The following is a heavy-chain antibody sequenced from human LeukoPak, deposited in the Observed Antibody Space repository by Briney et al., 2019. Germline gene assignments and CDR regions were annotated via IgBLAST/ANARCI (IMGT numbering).Heavy chain of an antibody. V-gene: IGHV3-64D*08. D-gene: IGHD3-16*01. CDR3: VKPMVTFGGLIRTDAFDI. CDR2: INNSGGNT. Sequence: GGSMRLSCSASGFTFSSYAIHWVRQAPGKGLEYVSGINNSGGNTQYADSVTGRLTISRDNSKNILYLHMSSLKTEDTAVYYCVKPMVTFGGLIRTDAFDIWGQGTMVIVSS. CDR1: GFTFSSYA. J-gene: IGHJ3*02.